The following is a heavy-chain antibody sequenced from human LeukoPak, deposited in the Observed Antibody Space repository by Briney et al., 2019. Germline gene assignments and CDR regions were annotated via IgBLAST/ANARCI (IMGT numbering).Heavy chain of an antibody. CDR3: ARDPGLSAYYYHGMDV. D-gene: IGHD3-10*01. Sequence: ASVKVSCKGSGYTFISYGISGVRQAPGQGLEWMGLISAYNGNTNYAQKLQSRVTITTDTSTSTSYMELRSLRSDDTAVYYCARDPGLSAYYYHGMDVWGQGTTVTVSS. CDR2: ISAYNGNT. CDR1: GYTFISYG. J-gene: IGHJ6*02. V-gene: IGHV1-18*01.